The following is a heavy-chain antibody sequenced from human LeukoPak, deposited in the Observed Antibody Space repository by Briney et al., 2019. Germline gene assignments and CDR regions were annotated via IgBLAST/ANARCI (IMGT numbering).Heavy chain of an antibody. J-gene: IGHJ4*02. V-gene: IGHV1-69*05. CDR2: IIPIFGTA. D-gene: IGHD2-21*01. Sequence: ASVKVSCKASGGTFSSYAISRVRQAPGQGLEWMGGIIPIFGTANYAQKFQGRATITTDESTSTAYMELSSLRSEDTAVYYCAFEGGDLKRFDYWGQGTLVTVSS. CDR1: GGTFSSYA. CDR3: AFEGGDLKRFDY.